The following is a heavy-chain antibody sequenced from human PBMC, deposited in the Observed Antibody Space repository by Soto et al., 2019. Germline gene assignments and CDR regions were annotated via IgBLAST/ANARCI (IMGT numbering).Heavy chain of an antibody. J-gene: IGHJ5*02. CDR2: IYHSGTT. CDR1: GFSISSGYF. D-gene: IGHD3-22*01. CDR3: ARDSSGYYWFDP. Sequence: PSETLSLTCAVSGFSISSGYFWGWIRQPPGKGPEWLGSIYHSGTTYYNPSVKGRVTISVDTSKNQFSLKMSSVTAADTAVYYCARDSSGYYWFDPWAREPWSPSPQ. V-gene: IGHV4-38-2*02.